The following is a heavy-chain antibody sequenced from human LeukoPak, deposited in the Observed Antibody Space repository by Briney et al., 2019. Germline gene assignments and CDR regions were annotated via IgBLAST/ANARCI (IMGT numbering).Heavy chain of an antibody. CDR1: GFTFSSYG. J-gene: IGHJ3*02. CDR3: AKILGATTLWSSLCTHSGCAFDI. Sequence: PGGSLRLSCAASGFTFSSYGMSWVRQAPGKGLEWVSYISSSGSTIYYADSVKGRFTISRDNSKNTLYLQMNSLRAEDTAVYYCAKILGATTLWSSLCTHSGCAFDIWGQGTMVTVSS. CDR2: ISSSGSTI. V-gene: IGHV3-23*01. D-gene: IGHD1-26*01.